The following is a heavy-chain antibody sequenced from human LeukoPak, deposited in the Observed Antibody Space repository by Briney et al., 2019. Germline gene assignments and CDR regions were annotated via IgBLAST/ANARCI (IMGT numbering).Heavy chain of an antibody. CDR3: ARDQFTTGVDY. V-gene: IGHV3-21*01. CDR1: GFTFGSYS. Sequence: PGGSLRLSCAASGFTFGSYSMNWVRQAPGKGLEWVSSISSSSSYIYYADSVKGRFTISRDNAKNSLYLQMNSLRAEDTAVYYCARDQFTTGVDYWGQGTLVTVSS. D-gene: IGHD3-22*01. J-gene: IGHJ4*02. CDR2: ISSSSSYI.